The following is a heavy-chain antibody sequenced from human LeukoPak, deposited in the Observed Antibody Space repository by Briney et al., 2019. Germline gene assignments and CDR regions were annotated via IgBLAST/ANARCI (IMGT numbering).Heavy chain of an antibody. V-gene: IGHV1-2*02. CDR2: INPNSGGT. J-gene: IGHJ5*02. Sequence: SVKVSCKASGYTFTGYYMHWVRQAPGQGLEWMGWINPNSGGTNYAQKFQGRVTMTRDTSISTAYMELSRLRSDDTAVYYCARDGGHIVVVPATEFDTWGQGTLVTVSS. D-gene: IGHD2-2*01. CDR1: GYTFTGYY. CDR3: ARDGGHIVVVPATEFDT.